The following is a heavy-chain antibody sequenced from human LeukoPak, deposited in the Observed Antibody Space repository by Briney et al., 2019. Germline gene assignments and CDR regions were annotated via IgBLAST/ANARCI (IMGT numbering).Heavy chain of an antibody. J-gene: IGHJ3*02. D-gene: IGHD5-18*01. CDR2: ISYDGSNK. Sequence: GRSLRLSCAASGFTFSSYAMHWVRQAPGKGLEWVAVISYDGSNKYYADSVKGRFTISRDNSKNTLYLQMNSLRAEDTAVYYCAREGISYGLQGAFDIWGQGTMVTVSS. V-gene: IGHV3-30*04. CDR3: AREGISYGLQGAFDI. CDR1: GFTFSSYA.